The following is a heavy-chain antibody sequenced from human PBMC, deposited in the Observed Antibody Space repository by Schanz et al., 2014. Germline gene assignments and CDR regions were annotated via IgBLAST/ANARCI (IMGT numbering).Heavy chain of an antibody. Sequence: DVQLLESGGGLVQPGGSLRLSCAASGFTFNSYAMTWVRQAPGKGLEWVSYICSSGNTIYYADSVKGRFTISRDNSKNTLYLQMNSLSADDTAVFYCAKGMGYCSGGTCYDYYYYGLDVWGQGTTVTVSS. V-gene: IGHV3-48*01. J-gene: IGHJ6*02. CDR3: AKGMGYCSGGTCYDYYYYGLDV. CDR1: GFTFNSYA. CDR2: ICSSGNTI. D-gene: IGHD2-15*01.